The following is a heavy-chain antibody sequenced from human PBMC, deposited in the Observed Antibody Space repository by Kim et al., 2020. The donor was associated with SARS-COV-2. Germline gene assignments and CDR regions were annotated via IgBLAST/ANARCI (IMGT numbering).Heavy chain of an antibody. V-gene: IGHV4-31*02. CDR3: ARSGWCSGGSCYSPFDY. Sequence: LKSRVTISVDTSKNQFSLKLSSVTAADTAVYYCARSGWCSGGSCYSPFDYWGQGTLVTVSS. J-gene: IGHJ4*02. D-gene: IGHD2-15*01.